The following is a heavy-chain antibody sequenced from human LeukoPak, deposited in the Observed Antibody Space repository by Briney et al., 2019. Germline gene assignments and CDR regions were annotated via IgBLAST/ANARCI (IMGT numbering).Heavy chain of an antibody. CDR1: GGTFSSYA. D-gene: IGHD2-15*01. Sequence: SVKVSCKASGGTFSSYAISWVRQAPGQGLEWMGGIIPIFGTANYAQKFQGRVTITADESTSTAYMELSSLRSEDTAVYYCARMWDCSGGSCYLPYGMDVWGQGTTVTVSS. J-gene: IGHJ6*02. CDR2: IIPIFGTA. V-gene: IGHV1-69*13. CDR3: ARMWDCSGGSCYLPYGMDV.